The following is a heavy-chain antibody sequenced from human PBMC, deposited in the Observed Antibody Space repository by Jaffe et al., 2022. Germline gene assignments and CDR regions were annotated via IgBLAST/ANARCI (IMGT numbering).Heavy chain of an antibody. V-gene: IGHV4-61*02. CDR2: IYTSGST. CDR1: GGSISSGSYY. CDR3: ARGSTADSEFIVATIHAFDI. J-gene: IGHJ3*02. Sequence: QVQLQESGPGLVKPSQTLSLTCTVSGGSISSGSYYWSWIRQPAGKGLEWIGRIYTSGSTNYNPSLKSRVTISVDTSKNQFSLKLSSVTAADTAVYYCARGSTADSEFIVATIHAFDIWGQGTMVTVSS. D-gene: IGHD5-12*01.